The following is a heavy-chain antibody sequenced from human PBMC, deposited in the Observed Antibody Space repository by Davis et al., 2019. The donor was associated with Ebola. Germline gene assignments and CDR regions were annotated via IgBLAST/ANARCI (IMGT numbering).Heavy chain of an antibody. D-gene: IGHD5-24*01. V-gene: IGHV1-18*01. J-gene: IGHJ4*02. CDR1: GYTFTSYG. CDR3: ARDRRWLQSRAARTDY. CDR2: ISAYNGNT. Sequence: ASVKVSCKASGYTFTSYGISWVRQAPGQGFEWMGWISAYNGNTNYAQKLQGRVTMTTDTSTSTAYMELRSLRSDDTAVYYCARDRRWLQSRAARTDYWGQGTLVTVSS.